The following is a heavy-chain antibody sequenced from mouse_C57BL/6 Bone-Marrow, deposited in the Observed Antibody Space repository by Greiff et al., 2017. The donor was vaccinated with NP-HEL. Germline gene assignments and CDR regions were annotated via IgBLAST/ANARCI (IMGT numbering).Heavy chain of an antibody. CDR3: ARGDGFAWFAY. V-gene: IGHV5-17*01. D-gene: IGHD2-3*01. J-gene: IGHJ3*01. CDR2: ISSGSSTI. CDR1: GFTFSDYG. Sequence: EVKLMESGGGLVKPGGSLKLSCAASGFTFSDYGMHWVRPAPEKGLEWVAYISSGSSTIYYADTVKGRFTISRDNAKNTLFLQMTSLRSEDTAIYYCARGDGFAWFAYWGQGTLVTVSA.